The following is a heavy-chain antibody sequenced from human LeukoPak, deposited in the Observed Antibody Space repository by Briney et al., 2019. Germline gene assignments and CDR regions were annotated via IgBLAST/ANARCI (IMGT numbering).Heavy chain of an antibody. CDR1: GGSISSGDYY. CDR3: ARGTSPWPYDY. J-gene: IGHJ4*02. V-gene: IGHV4-30-4*08. Sequence: SETLSLTCTVSGGSISSGDYYWSWIRQPPGKGLEWIGYIFYSGSTYYNPSLKSRVTISVDTSKNQFSLKLGSVTAADTAVYYCARGTSPWPYDYWGQGTLVTVSS. CDR2: IFYSGST.